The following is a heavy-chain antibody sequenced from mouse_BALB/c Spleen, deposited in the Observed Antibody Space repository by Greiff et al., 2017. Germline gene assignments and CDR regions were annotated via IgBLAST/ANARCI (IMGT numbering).Heavy chain of an antibody. CDR2: IDTSDSYT. V-gene: IGHV1-69*01. CDR3: ARGPTRYAPYAMDY. CDR1: GYTFTDYW. J-gene: IGHJ4*01. Sequence: QVQLQQPGAELVMPGASVKMSCKASGYTFTDYWMHWVKQRPGQGLEWIGAIDTSDSYTSYNQKFKGKATLTVDESSSTAYMQLSSLTSEDSAVYYCARGPTRYAPYAMDYWGQGTSVTVSS. D-gene: IGHD2-10*01.